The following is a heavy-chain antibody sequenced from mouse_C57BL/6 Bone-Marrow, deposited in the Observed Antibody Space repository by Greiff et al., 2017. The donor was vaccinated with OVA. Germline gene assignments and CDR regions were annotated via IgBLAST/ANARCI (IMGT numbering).Heavy chain of an antibody. Sequence: QVQLKQSGAELVRPGTSVKVSCKASGYAFTNYLIEWVKQRPGQGLEWIGVINPGSGGTNYNEKFKGKATLTADKSSSTAYMQLSSLTSEDSAVYFCARGGGYDGPWGTGTTVTVSS. J-gene: IGHJ1*03. CDR2: INPGSGGT. V-gene: IGHV1-54*01. D-gene: IGHD2-2*01. CDR1: GYAFTNYL. CDR3: ARGGGYDGP.